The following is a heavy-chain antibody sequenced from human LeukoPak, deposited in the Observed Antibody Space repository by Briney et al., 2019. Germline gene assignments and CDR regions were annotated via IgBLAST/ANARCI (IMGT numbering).Heavy chain of an antibody. Sequence: GGSLRLSCAASGFTFSSYSMNWVRQAPGKGLEWVSSISSSSSYIYYADSVKGRFTISRDNAKNSLYLQMNSLRAEDTAVYYCARVPPIGYCSGGSCYSAYFDYWGQGTLVTVSS. D-gene: IGHD2-15*01. CDR1: GFTFSSYS. CDR3: ARVPPIGYCSGGSCYSAYFDY. CDR2: ISSSSSYI. V-gene: IGHV3-21*01. J-gene: IGHJ4*02.